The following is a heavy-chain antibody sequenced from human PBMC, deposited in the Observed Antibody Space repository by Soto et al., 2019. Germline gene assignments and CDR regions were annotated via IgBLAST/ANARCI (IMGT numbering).Heavy chain of an antibody. Sequence: GGSLRLSCVGTGLTFDDFAMHWVRQAPGKGLEWVSGITWNSRVLAYADSVKGRFTISRDNARNSLYLQMDSLRDEDTALYYCAKGRYDFWSPYYFDSWGQGTLVT. CDR1: GLTFDDFA. CDR3: AKGRYDFWSPYYFDS. V-gene: IGHV3-9*01. J-gene: IGHJ4*02. CDR2: ITWNSRVL. D-gene: IGHD3-3*01.